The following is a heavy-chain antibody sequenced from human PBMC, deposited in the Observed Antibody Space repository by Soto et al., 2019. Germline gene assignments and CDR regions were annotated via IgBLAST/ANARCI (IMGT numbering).Heavy chain of an antibody. CDR2: IYPGDSDT. V-gene: IGHV5-51*01. D-gene: IGHD4-17*01. J-gene: IGHJ3*02. CDR1: GYSFTSYW. Sequence: PGESLKISCKGSGYSFTSYWIGWVRQMPGKGLEWMGIIYPGDSDTRYSPSFQGQVTISADKSISTAYLQWSSLKASDTAMYYCARQGGLRWYPGAFDIWGQGTMVTVSS. CDR3: ARQGGLRWYPGAFDI.